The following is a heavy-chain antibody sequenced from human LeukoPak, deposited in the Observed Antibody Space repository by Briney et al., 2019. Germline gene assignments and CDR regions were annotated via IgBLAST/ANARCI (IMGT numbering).Heavy chain of an antibody. CDR3: ATGVGIVGATKGGTFDY. CDR2: FDPEDGET. Sequence: ASVKVSCKVSGYTLTELSMHWVRQAPGKGLEWMGGFDPEDGETIYAQKFQGRVTMIEDTSTDTAYMELSSLRSEDTAVYHCATGVGIVGATKGGTFDYWGQGTLVTVSS. V-gene: IGHV1-24*01. D-gene: IGHD1-26*01. J-gene: IGHJ4*02. CDR1: GYTLTELS.